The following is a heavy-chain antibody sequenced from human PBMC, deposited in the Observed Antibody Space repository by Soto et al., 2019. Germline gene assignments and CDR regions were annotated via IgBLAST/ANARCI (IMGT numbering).Heavy chain of an antibody. J-gene: IGHJ2*01. V-gene: IGHV4-59*01. CDR3: ARDHGDYVYWYFDL. CDR1: GGSISSYY. D-gene: IGHD4-17*01. CDR2: IYYSGST. Sequence: QVQLQESGPGLVKPSETLSLTCTVSGGSISSYYWSWIRQPPGKGLEWIGYIYYSGSTNYNPSLNSRVTISVDTSKNQFSLKLSSVTAADTAVYYCARDHGDYVYWYFDLWGRGTLVTVSS.